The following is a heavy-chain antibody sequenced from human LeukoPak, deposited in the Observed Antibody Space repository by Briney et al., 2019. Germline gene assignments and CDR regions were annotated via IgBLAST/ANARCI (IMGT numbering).Heavy chain of an antibody. CDR2: IYYTGST. D-gene: IGHD3-10*01. CDR3: ARYYYGSGSYQRYFDY. CDR1: GGSISNYF. J-gene: IGHJ4*02. V-gene: IGHV4-59*08. Sequence: PSETLSLTCTVSGGSISNYFWSWVRQPPGKGLEWIGYIYYTGSTNYNPSLKSRVTISVDTSKSQFSLNLSSVTAADTAVYYCARYYYGSGSYQRYFDYWGQGTLVTVSS.